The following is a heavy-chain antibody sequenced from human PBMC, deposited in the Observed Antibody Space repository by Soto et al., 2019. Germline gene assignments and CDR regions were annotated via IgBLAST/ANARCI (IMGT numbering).Heavy chain of an antibody. CDR3: ATDAYYDTSGYWF. CDR2: IKSKTDGATT. Sequence: GVLRLSCAASGFTFSNAWMTWVRQAPGKGLEWVGRIKSKTDGATTDYAAPVKGRFTISRDDSKDTLYLQINSLKTEDTAVYYCATDAYYDTSGYWFWGQGTLVTVSS. D-gene: IGHD3-22*01. V-gene: IGHV3-15*01. CDR1: GFTFSNAW. J-gene: IGHJ4*02.